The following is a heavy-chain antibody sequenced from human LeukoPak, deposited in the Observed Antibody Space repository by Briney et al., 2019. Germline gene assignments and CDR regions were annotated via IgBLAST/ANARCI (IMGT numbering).Heavy chain of an antibody. J-gene: IGHJ4*02. D-gene: IGHD2-8*01. V-gene: IGHV3-21*04. CDR3: ARFHYCTNGVCDAY. CDR1: GFTFSSYS. CDR2: ISSSSSYI. Sequence: GGSLRLSCAASGFTFSSYSMNWVRQAPGKGLEWVSSISSSSSYIYYADSVKGRFTISRDNAKNSLYLQMNSLKTEDTAVYYCARFHYCTNGVCDAYWGQGTLVTVSS.